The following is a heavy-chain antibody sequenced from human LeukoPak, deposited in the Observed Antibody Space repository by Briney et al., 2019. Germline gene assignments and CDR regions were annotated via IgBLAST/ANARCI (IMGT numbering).Heavy chain of an antibody. CDR2: IKQDGSEK. J-gene: IGHJ4*02. D-gene: IGHD6-19*01. Sequence: GGSLRLSCAASGFTFSSYWMSWVRQAPGKGLEWVANIKQDGSEKYYVDSVKGRFTISRDNAKNSLYLQMNSLRAEDTAVYYCARDLAVAGPGFFDYWGQGTLVTVSS. CDR3: ARDLAVAGPGFFDY. V-gene: IGHV3-7*01. CDR1: GFTFSSYW.